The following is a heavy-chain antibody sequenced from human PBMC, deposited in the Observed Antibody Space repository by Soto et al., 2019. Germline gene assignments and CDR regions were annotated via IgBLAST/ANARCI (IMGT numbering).Heavy chain of an antibody. Sequence: EVQLVESGGGLVQPGGSLRLSCAASGFTFSRYWMHWVRQAPGKGLVWVSRINSDGSSTSYADSVKGRFTISRDNAKNTLYLQMNSLRAADTAVYYCARDSGGYYEPLFDYWGQGTLVTVSS. D-gene: IGHD3-22*01. CDR1: GFTFSRYW. CDR3: ARDSGGYYEPLFDY. V-gene: IGHV3-74*01. J-gene: IGHJ4*02. CDR2: INSDGSST.